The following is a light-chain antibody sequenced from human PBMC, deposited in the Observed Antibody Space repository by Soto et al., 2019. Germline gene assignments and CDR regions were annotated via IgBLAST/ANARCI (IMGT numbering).Light chain of an antibody. CDR1: RSNTGSNT. J-gene: IGLJ1*01. CDR2: SNN. CDR3: AAWDDSLNGSYV. Sequence: VLTQPPSTSGTPGQRVTISCSGSRSNTGSNTVTWYQQLPGTAPKLLIYSNNQRPSGVPDRFSGSKSGTSASLAISGLQSEDEADYYCAAWDDSLNGSYVFGTGTKVTVL. V-gene: IGLV1-44*01.